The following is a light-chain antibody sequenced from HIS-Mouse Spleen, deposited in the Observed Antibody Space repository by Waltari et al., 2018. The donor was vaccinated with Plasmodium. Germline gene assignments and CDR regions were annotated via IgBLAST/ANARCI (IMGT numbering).Light chain of an antibody. CDR2: EDS. Sequence: SYELTQPPSVSVSPGQTARITCPGDALPKKYAYWYQQKSGQAPVLVSYEDSKRPSGILERVSGSSSGTMATVTISGAQVEDEADYYCYSTDSSGNHRVCGGGTKLTVL. CDR1: ALPKKY. CDR3: YSTDSSGNHRV. V-gene: IGLV3-10*01. J-gene: IGLJ3*02.